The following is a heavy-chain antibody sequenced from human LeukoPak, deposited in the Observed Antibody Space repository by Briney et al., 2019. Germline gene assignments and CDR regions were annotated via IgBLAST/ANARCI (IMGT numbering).Heavy chain of an antibody. J-gene: IGHJ5*02. CDR2: ISGSDGRT. V-gene: IGHV3-23*01. CDR1: GFIFNYYA. Sequence: PGGSLRLSCATSGFIFNYYAMSWVRQAPGKGLEWVSVISGSDGRTYYADSVQGRFTISRDNSKNTLYLQMNSLRAEDTAVYYCAKGAVGFVPGSWGQGTLVTVSS. CDR3: AKGAVGFVPGS. D-gene: IGHD2-8*01.